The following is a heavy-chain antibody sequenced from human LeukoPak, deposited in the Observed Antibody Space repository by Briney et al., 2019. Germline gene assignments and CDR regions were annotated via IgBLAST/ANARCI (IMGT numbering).Heavy chain of an antibody. CDR2: ILHDESEK. Sequence: GGSLRLSCAASGFIFPYYCLARVRQAPGQGLASLALILHDESEKYYVDSVKGRFSIARDNAKSSVYVQMDILCVDDTAIYYCSRWVSQYYFDFWGQGALVSVSS. V-gene: IGHV3-7*01. CDR1: GFIFPYYC. J-gene: IGHJ4*02. D-gene: IGHD6-13*01. CDR3: SRWVSQYYFDF.